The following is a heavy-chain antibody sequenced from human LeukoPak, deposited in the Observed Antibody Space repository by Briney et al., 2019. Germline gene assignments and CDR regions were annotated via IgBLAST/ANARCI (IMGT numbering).Heavy chain of an antibody. V-gene: IGHV1-18*01. CDR1: GYTFTSYG. J-gene: IGHJ3*02. CDR3: ARDLRGAYYYDSSGYYARTDAFDI. CDR2: ISAYNGNT. Sequence: GASVKVSCKASGYTFTSYGISWVRQAPGQGLEWMGWISAYNGNTNYAQKLQGRVTMTTDTSTNTAYMELRSLRSDDTAVYYCARDLRGAYYYDSSGYYARTDAFDIWGQGTMVTVSS. D-gene: IGHD3-22*01.